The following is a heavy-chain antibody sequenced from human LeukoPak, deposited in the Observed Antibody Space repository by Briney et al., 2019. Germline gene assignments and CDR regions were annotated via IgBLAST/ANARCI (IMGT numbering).Heavy chain of an antibody. CDR2: VSPNGYES. V-gene: IGHV3-30*18. CDR1: GFSFGMYD. Sequence: PGGSLRLSCAASGFSFGMYDMYWVRQAPGKGLEWVAVVSPNGYESHVGASVKGRFTISRGNSKNTLYLQLNSLRPEDTAVYYCAKKGRSGVGHGSFDSWGQGTLVTVSS. D-gene: IGHD3-10*01. J-gene: IGHJ4*02. CDR3: AKKGRSGVGHGSFDS.